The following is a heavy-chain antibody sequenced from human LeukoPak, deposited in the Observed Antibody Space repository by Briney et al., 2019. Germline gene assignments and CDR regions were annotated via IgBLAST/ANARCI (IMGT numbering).Heavy chain of an antibody. Sequence: PSETLSLTCTVSGGFISSSSYYWGWIRQPPVKGLEWIGTIYFTGSTYYNPSLMSRVTMSVDTSKNQFSLKLTSVTAADTAVYYCARVRSTSLPDYWGQGTLVTVSS. CDR3: ARVRSTSLPDY. J-gene: IGHJ4*02. V-gene: IGHV4-39*01. CDR2: IYFTGST. D-gene: IGHD2-2*01. CDR1: GGFISSSSYY.